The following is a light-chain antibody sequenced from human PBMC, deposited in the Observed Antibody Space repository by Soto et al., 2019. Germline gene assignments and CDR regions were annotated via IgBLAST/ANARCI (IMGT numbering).Light chain of an antibody. CDR2: GTS. V-gene: IGKV3-20*01. CDR1: QSVDID. Sequence: DIVLTQSPAPLSVSPGERVTLSCRASQSVDIDLAWYQQKPGQAPRLLIYGTSSRATGIPDRFSGSGSGTDCTLTISRLEPEDVAVYYCQQYGNSPITFGQGTRLEIK. CDR3: QQYGNSPIT. J-gene: IGKJ5*01.